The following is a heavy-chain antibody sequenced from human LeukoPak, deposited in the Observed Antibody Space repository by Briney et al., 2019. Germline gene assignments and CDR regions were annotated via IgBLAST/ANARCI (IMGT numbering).Heavy chain of an antibody. V-gene: IGHV1-2*02. CDR2: INPNSGGT. J-gene: IGHJ4*02. CDR3: ARATSRVGATYG. Sequence: GASVKVSCKASGYTFTGYYMHWVRQAPGQGLEWMGWINPNSGGTNYAQKFQGRVTMTRDTSISTAYMELSRLRSDDTAVYYCARATSRVGATYGWRQGTLVTVSP. CDR1: GYTFTGYY. D-gene: IGHD1-26*01.